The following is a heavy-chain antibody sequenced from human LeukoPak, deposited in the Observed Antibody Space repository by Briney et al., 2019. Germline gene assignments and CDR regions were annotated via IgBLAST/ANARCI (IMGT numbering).Heavy chain of an antibody. Sequence: SETLSLTCAVYGGSFSGYYWSWIRQPPGKGLEWIGEINHSGSTIYNPSLKSRVTISVDTSKNQFSLKLSSVTAADTAVYYCARAHSPMVRGVITDYYYYGMDVWGQGTTVTVSS. CDR1: GGSFSGYY. CDR3: ARAHSPMVRGVITDYYYYGMDV. D-gene: IGHD3-10*01. V-gene: IGHV4-34*01. CDR2: INHSGST. J-gene: IGHJ6*02.